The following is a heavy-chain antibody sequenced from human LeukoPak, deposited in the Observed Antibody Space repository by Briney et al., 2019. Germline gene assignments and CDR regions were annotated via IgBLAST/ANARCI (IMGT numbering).Heavy chain of an antibody. CDR1: GYTFTGYY. D-gene: IGHD6-19*01. CDR2: INPNSGGT. V-gene: IGHV1-2*02. Sequence: ASVKVSCKASGYTFTGYYTHWVRQAPGQGLEWMGWINPNSGGTNYAQKFQGRVTMTRDTSISTAYMELSRLRSDDTAVYYCARGQQWLVPLDAFDIWGQGTMVTVSS. CDR3: ARGQQWLVPLDAFDI. J-gene: IGHJ3*02.